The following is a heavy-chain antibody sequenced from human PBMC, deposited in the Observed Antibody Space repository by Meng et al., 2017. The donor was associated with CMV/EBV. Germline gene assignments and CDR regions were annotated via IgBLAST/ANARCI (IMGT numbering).Heavy chain of an antibody. V-gene: IGHV4-61*02. CDR3: ARVRGGRIDY. CDR1: GGSISSVSSY. CDR2: IYTGGST. J-gene: IGHJ4*02. Sequence: VQLQDSGHGRVKPSQTLSRPVTVSGGSISSVSSYWGRLRRPAGKGLGWIGRIYTGGSTNYNPSLKSRVTISVDTSKNQFSLKLISVTAADTAVYYCARVRGGRIDYWGQGTLVTVSS.